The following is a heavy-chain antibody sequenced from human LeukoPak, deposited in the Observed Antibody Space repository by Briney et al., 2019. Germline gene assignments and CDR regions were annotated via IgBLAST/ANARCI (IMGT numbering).Heavy chain of an antibody. CDR1: GFTFSNYW. V-gene: IGHV3-7*01. CDR3: ASGRQLGY. Sequence: GGSLRLSCAASGFTFSNYWMSWVRQAPGKGLEWVANIREDGSEKYYVDSVKGRFTISRDNARNSLYLQMNSLRAEDTAVYYCASGRQLGYWGQGTLVTVSS. J-gene: IGHJ4*02. D-gene: IGHD6-13*01. CDR2: IREDGSEK.